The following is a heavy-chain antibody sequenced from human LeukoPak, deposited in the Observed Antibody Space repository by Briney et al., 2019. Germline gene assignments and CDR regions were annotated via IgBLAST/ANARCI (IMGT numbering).Heavy chain of an antibody. CDR2: ISSSSSYI. CDR3: ARDGFVGAADY. D-gene: IGHD6-13*01. CDR1: GFTFSSYS. Sequence: GGSLRLSCAASGFTFSSYSMNWVRQAPGKGLEWVSSISSSSSYIYYADSVKGRFTISRDNAKNSLYLQTNSLRAEDTAVYYCARDGFVGAADYWGQGTLVTVSS. V-gene: IGHV3-21*01. J-gene: IGHJ4*02.